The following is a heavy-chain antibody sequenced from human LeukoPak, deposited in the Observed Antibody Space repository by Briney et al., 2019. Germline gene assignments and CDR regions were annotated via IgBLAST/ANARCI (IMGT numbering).Heavy chain of an antibody. CDR3: ARAGTPGSADY. CDR1: GGSFSGYY. J-gene: IGHJ4*02. D-gene: IGHD1-1*01. CDR2: INHSGST. Sequence: SETLSLTCAVYGGSFSGYYWSWIRQPPGKGLEWIGEINHSGSTNYNPSLKSRVTISVDTSKNQFSLKLSSVTAADTAVYYCARAGTPGSADYWGQGTLVTVSS. V-gene: IGHV4-34*01.